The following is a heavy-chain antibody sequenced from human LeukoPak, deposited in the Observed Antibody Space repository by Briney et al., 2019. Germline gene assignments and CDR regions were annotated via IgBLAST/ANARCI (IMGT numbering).Heavy chain of an antibody. V-gene: IGHV1-2*06. J-gene: IGHJ6*03. CDR1: GYTFTGYY. CDR3: ARGRCSGGSCQWAYYYYMDV. Sequence: GASVKVSCKASGYTFTGYYMHWVRQAPGQGLEWMGRINPNSGGTNYAQKFQGRVTMTRDTSISTAYMELSRLRSDDTAVYYCARGRCSGGSCQWAYYYYMDVWGKGTTVTASS. CDR2: INPNSGGT. D-gene: IGHD2-15*01.